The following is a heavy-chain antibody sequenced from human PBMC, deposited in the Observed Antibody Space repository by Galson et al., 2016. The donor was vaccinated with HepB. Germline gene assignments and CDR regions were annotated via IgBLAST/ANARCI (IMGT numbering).Heavy chain of an antibody. J-gene: IGHJ3*01. CDR2: SYHSGIT. Sequence: SETLSLTCVVPSGSITSDYWWTWVRQPPGKGLEWIGESYHSGITNFSPSLKSRVTISIDKSKDQFSLRLTSVTAADTAVYYCAKTGHTSGWGRAFEVWGQGTKVIVSS. D-gene: IGHD6-19*01. V-gene: IGHV4-4*02. CDR1: SGSITSDYW. CDR3: AKTGHTSGWGRAFEV.